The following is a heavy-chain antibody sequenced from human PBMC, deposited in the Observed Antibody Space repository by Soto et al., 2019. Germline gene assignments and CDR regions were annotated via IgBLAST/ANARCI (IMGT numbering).Heavy chain of an antibody. V-gene: IGHV1-69*13. D-gene: IGHD6-6*01. J-gene: IGHJ4*02. CDR3: ARSSIDSSSSFDY. CDR1: GGTFSRHA. CDR2: IIPLFGTT. Sequence: SVKVSCKTSGGTFSRHAINWVRQAPGQGLEWMGGIIPLFGTTNYAQKFKGRVTITADESTSTAYMELSSLRSEHTAVYYCARSSIDSSSSFDYWGQGTLVTVSS.